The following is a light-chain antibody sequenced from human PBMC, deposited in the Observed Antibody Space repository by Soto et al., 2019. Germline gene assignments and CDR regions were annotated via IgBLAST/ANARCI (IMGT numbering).Light chain of an antibody. CDR3: KQYNNWTRAT. CDR2: RTS. V-gene: IGKV3-15*01. J-gene: IGKJ4*01. Sequence: DIVMTQSPATLSVSPGERATLSCRASQSISSNLAWYQQKPGQAPRLLMFRTSSRATGFPARFSGSGSGTEFNLTLSSLQSEDFGVYYGKQYNNWTRATFCGGTKVXIK. CDR1: QSISSN.